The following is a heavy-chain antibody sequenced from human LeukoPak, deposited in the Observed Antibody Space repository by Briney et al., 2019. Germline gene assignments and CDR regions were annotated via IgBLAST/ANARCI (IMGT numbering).Heavy chain of an antibody. CDR2: ISGSGGGT. Sequence: GGSLRLSCSASGFTFSRYAMHWVRQAPGKGLEWVSTISGSGGGTYYADSVKGRFTISRDDSKNTLYLQMNSLRAEDTAVYYCAKDLGRYRNNYFDYWGQGTLVTVSS. D-gene: IGHD1-26*01. J-gene: IGHJ4*02. CDR1: GFTFSRYA. CDR3: AKDLGRYRNNYFDY. V-gene: IGHV3-23*01.